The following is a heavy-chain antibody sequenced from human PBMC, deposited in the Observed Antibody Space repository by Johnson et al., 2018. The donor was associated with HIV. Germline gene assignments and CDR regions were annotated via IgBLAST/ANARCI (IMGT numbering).Heavy chain of an antibody. CDR1: GFTFSSYA. Sequence: QVQLVESGGGVVQPGRSLRLSCAASGFTFSSYAMHWVRQAPGKGLEWVAVISYAGSNNYYADSVKGRLTISRDIYKKTLYLQVNSLRAEETAVYYCAGGSRYTHDNDDVYLLHAFDIWGQGTMVTVSS. CDR2: ISYAGSNN. J-gene: IGHJ3*02. V-gene: IGHV3-30-3*01. CDR3: AGGSRYTHDNDDVYLLHAFDI. D-gene: IGHD3-16*01.